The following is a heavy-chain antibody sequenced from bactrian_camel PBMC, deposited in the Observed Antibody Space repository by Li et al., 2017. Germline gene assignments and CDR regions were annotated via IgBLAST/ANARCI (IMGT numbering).Heavy chain of an antibody. D-gene: IGHD2*01. V-gene: IGHV3S31*01. Sequence: DVQLVESGGGSVQTGGSLRLSCTISGDTNNTYCWGWFRQAPYRREREGVATTYIGGGASYYADSVKGRFTISLDDAKNTVYLQMNSQTPEDTAMYYCGYTSL. CDR2: TYIGGGAS. CDR1: GDTNNTYC.